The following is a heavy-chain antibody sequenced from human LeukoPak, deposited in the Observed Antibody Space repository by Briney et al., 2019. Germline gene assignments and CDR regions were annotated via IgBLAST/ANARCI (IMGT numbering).Heavy chain of an antibody. CDR2: IKQDGSEK. V-gene: IGHV3-7*01. D-gene: IGHD3-22*01. CDR1: GFTFSSYW. CDR3: ARDTIVVVIPPSWFDP. J-gene: IGHJ5*02. Sequence: PGGSLRLSCAASGFTFSSYWMSWVRQAPGKGLEWVANIKQDGSEKYYVDSVKGRFTISRDNAKNSLYLQMNSLRAEDTAVYYCARDTIVVVIPPSWFDPWGQGTLVTVSS.